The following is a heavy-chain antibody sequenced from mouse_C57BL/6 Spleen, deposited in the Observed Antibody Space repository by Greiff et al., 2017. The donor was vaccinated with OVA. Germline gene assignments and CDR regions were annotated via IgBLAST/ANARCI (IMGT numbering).Heavy chain of an antibody. CDR3: ARKDGSYGAMDY. V-gene: IGHV2-2*01. J-gene: IGHJ4*01. Sequence: QVQLQQSGPGLVQPSQSLSITCTVSGFSLTSYGVHWVRQSPGKGLEWLGVIWSGGSTDYNAAFISRLSISKDNSKSQVFFKMNSLQADDTAIYYCARKDGSYGAMDYWGQGTSVTVSS. CDR1: GFSLTSYG. CDR2: IWSGGST. D-gene: IGHD1-1*02.